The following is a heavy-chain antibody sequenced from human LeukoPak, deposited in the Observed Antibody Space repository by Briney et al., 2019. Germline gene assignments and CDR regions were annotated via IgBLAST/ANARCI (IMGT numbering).Heavy chain of an antibody. J-gene: IGHJ4*02. D-gene: IGHD6-19*01. CDR3: AATQQWLALDY. CDR1: GYTFTSYY. Sequence: ASVKVSCKASGYTFTSYYMHWVRQAPGQGLEWMGIINPSGGSTSYAQKFQGRVTMTRDMSTSTVYMELSSLRSEDTAVYYCAATQQWLALDYWGQGTLVAVSS. V-gene: IGHV1-46*01. CDR2: INPSGGST.